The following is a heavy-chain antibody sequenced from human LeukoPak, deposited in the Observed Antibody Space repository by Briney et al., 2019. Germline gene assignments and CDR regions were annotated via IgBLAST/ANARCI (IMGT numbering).Heavy chain of an antibody. CDR1: GFTFSDYY. D-gene: IGHD1-26*01. CDR2: ISSGSSYT. V-gene: IGHV3-11*06. CDR3: ARESRATGFNLFDD. J-gene: IGHJ4*02. Sequence: PGGSLRLSCAASGFTFSDYYMSWIRQAPGKGLEWVSYISSGSSYTNYADSVKGRFTISRDNAKNSLYLQMNSLRAEDTAVYYCARESRATGFNLFDDWGQGTLVTVSS.